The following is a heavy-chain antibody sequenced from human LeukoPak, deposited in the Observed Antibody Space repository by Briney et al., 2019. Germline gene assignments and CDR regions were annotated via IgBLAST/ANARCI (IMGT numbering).Heavy chain of an antibody. CDR2: MYYSGSS. CDR1: GVSINNYF. CDR3: ARSSIPTQNWFDP. V-gene: IGHV4-59*01. D-gene: IGHD2-2*01. J-gene: IGHJ5*02. Sequence: KPSEPLSLTCTVSGVSINNYFWNWLRQPPGKGLEGIGYMYYSGSSSYSPSLKSRVTISIDTSKNQFSLKLSSVTTADTAVYYCARSSIPTQNWFDPWGQGTLVTVSS.